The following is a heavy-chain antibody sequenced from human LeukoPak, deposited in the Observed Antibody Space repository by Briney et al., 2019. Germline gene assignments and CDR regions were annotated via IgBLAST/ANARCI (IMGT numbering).Heavy chain of an antibody. CDR2: IYHSGST. D-gene: IGHD5-24*01. CDR3: ARHDEGDGYKPYYYYYGMDV. V-gene: IGHV4-30-2*01. J-gene: IGHJ6*02. CDR1: GGSISSGGYY. Sequence: PSETLSLTCTVSGGSISSGGYYWSWIRQPPGKGLEWIGYIYHSGSTYYNPSLKSRVTISVDTSKNQFSLKLSSVTAADTAVYYCARHDEGDGYKPYYYYYGMDVWGQGTTVTVSS.